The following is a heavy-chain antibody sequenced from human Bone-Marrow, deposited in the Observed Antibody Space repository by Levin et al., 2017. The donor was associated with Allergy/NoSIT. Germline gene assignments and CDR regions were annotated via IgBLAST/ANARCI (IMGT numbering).Heavy chain of an antibody. CDR3: GRTYYGSRVDF. D-gene: IGHD3-10*01. Sequence: ASVKVSCKASGYTFTTYAVSWVRQAPGQGFEWMGWISGYNGHKKYEQNFQDRVTMTTDTSTSTAYMELRRLRSDDTAVYYCGRTYYGSRVDFWGQGTMVTVSS. V-gene: IGHV1-18*01. J-gene: IGHJ3*01. CDR2: ISGYNGHK. CDR1: GYTFTTYA.